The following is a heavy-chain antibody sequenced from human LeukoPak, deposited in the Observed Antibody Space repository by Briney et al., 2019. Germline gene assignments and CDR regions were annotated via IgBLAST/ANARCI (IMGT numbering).Heavy chain of an antibody. V-gene: IGHV1-18*01. J-gene: IGHJ5*02. D-gene: IGHD3-3*01. CDR1: GYTFTSYG. CDR3: ARVWAVYDFWSGYYSAPNWFDP. Sequence: GASVKVSCKASGYTFTSYGISWVRQAPGQGLEWMGWISAYNGNTNYAQKLQGRVTMTTDTSTSTAYMELRSLRSDDTAVYYCARVWAVYDFWSGYYSAPNWFDPWGQGTLVTVSS. CDR2: ISAYNGNT.